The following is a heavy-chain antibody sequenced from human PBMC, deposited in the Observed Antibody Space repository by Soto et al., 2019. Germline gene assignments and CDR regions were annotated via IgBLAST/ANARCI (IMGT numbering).Heavy chain of an antibody. CDR3: ARGSIGYSSSWYVDWFDP. D-gene: IGHD6-13*01. J-gene: IGHJ5*02. CDR1: GFTFSSYW. Sequence: EVQLVESGGGLVQPGGSLRLSCAASGFTFSSYWMSWVRQAPGMGLEWVANIKQDVSEKYYVDSVNGRFTISSDNANHALYLQMNSLRAEDTAVYYCARGSIGYSSSWYVDWFDPWGQGTLVTVSS. V-gene: IGHV3-7*01. CDR2: IKQDVSEK.